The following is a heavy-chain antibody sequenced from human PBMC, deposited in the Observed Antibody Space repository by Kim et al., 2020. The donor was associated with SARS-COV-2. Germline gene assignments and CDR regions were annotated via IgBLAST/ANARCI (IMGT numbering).Heavy chain of an antibody. Sequence: DGSVKYYADSVKGRFTISRDNAINSFYLQMNSLRAEDTALYYCLRDYGGSWGQGTQVTVSS. D-gene: IGHD3-10*01. CDR3: LRDYGGS. CDR2: DGSVK. J-gene: IGHJ5*02. V-gene: IGHV3-7*01.